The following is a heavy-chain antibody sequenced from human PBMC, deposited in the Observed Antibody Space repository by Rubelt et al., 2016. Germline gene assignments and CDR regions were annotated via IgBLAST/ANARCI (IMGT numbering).Heavy chain of an antibody. Sequence: QVQLQESGPGLVKPSETLSLTCTVSGYSISSGYYWSWIRQPPGKGLEWIGEINHSGSTNYNPSLKSRFTISVAPAKNQFSLKLSSVTAADTAVYYCARGQRYCSGGSCYLAYYYYYYGMDVWGQGTTVTVSS. CDR2: INHSGST. J-gene: IGHJ6*02. D-gene: IGHD2-15*01. V-gene: IGHV4-38-2*02. CDR3: ARGQRYCSGGSCYLAYYYYYYGMDV. CDR1: GYSISSGYY.